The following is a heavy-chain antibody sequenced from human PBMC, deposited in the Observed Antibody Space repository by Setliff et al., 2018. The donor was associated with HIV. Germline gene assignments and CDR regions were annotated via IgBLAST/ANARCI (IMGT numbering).Heavy chain of an antibody. V-gene: IGHV4-34*01. D-gene: IGHD3-22*01. J-gene: IGHJ4*02. CDR1: GGSLSGYH. CDR3: ARGGGYDRGGYYPFDY. Sequence: SETLSLTCAVYGGSLSGYHWSWIRQSPEKGLEWIGEINHSGSTNYNPSPKSRVTMLVDTSKNQFSLKLSSVTAADTAVYYCARGGGYDRGGYYPFDYWGQGTPVTVSS. CDR2: INHSGST.